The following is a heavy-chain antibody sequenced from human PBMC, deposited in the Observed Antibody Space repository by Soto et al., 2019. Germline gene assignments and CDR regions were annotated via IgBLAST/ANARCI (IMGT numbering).Heavy chain of an antibody. CDR3: ARVRSYSYGQGYGMDV. CDR1: GFTFSTYS. D-gene: IGHD5-18*01. V-gene: IGHV3-21*01. J-gene: IGHJ6*02. CDR2: ISSSSGYI. Sequence: EVQLVESGGGLVKPGGSLRLSCAASGFTFSTYSMNLVRQAPGKGLEWVSSISSSSGYIYYADSVKGRFTIYRDDAKNSRSIHMNRLRAEDTAVYYCARVRSYSYGQGYGMDVWGQGTTVPVSS.